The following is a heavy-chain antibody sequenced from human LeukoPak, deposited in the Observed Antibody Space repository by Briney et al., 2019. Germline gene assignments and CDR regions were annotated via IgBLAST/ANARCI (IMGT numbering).Heavy chain of an antibody. CDR3: TRGTDPTYGDFDY. CDR1: GFTFGDCA. V-gene: IGHV3-49*04. Sequence: SLRLSCTASGFTFGDCAMSWVRQAPGKGLEWVGFIRSKAYGGTTEYAASVKGRFTISRDDSKSIAYLQMNSLKTEDTAVYYCTRGTDPTYGDFDYWGQGTLVTVSS. CDR2: IRSKAYGGTT. D-gene: IGHD4-17*01. J-gene: IGHJ4*02.